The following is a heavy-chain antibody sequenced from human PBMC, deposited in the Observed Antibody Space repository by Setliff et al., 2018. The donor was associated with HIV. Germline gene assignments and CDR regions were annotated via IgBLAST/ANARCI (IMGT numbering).Heavy chain of an antibody. CDR1: GYTLTELS. CDR2: FDPEDGET. CDR3: ASWGWYYYDSSGYYY. J-gene: IGHJ4*02. Sequence: RASVKVSCKVSGYTLTELSMHWVRQAPGKGLEWMGGFDPEDGETIYAQKFQGRVTMTEDTSTDTAYMELSSLRSEDTAVYYCASWGWYYYDSSGYYYWGQGTLVTVSS. D-gene: IGHD3-22*01. V-gene: IGHV1-24*01.